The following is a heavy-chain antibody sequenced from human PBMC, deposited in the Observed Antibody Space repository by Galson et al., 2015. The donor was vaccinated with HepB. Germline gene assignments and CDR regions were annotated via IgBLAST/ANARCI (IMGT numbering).Heavy chain of an antibody. J-gene: IGHJ4*02. CDR2: ISGSGGST. Sequence: SLRLSCAASGFTFSSYAMSWVRQAPGKGLEWVSAISGSGGSTHYADSVKGRFTISRDNSKNTLYLQMNSLRAEDTAVYYCAKGECLSTSCYSDYWGQGTLVTVSS. D-gene: IGHD2-2*01. CDR3: AKGECLSTSCYSDY. V-gene: IGHV3-23*01. CDR1: GFTFSSYA.